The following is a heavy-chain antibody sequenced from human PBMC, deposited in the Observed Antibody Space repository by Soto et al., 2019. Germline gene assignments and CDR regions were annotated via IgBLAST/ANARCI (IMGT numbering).Heavy chain of an antibody. Sequence: QVQLVQSGAEVKKPGSSVKVSCKASGGTFSSYAISWVRQAPGQGLEWMGGIIPIFGTANYAQKFQGRVTITADESXXTADVELSSLRSEDTAVYYCARRGTVTKMPGWFDPWGQGTLVTVSS. D-gene: IGHD4-17*01. CDR1: GGTFSSYA. CDR2: IIPIFGTA. J-gene: IGHJ5*02. CDR3: ARRGTVTKMPGWFDP. V-gene: IGHV1-69*12.